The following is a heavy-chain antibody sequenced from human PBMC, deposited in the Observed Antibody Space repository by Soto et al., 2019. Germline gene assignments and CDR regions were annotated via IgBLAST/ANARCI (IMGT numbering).Heavy chain of an antibody. CDR3: ASLAAAGNDDAFDI. V-gene: IGHV1-2*04. D-gene: IGHD6-13*01. Sequence: ASVKVSCKASGYTFTGYYMHWVRQAPGQGLEWMGWINPNSGGTNYAQKFQGWVTMTRDTSISTAYMELCRLRSDDTAVYYCASLAAAGNDDAFDIWGQGTMVTVSS. J-gene: IGHJ3*02. CDR2: INPNSGGT. CDR1: GYTFTGYY.